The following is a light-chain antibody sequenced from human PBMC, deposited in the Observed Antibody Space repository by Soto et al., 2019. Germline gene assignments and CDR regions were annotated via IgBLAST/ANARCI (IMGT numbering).Light chain of an antibody. CDR2: AAS. Sequence: EVVLTQSPATLSLSPGESTALSCRASQGIGTYLAWYQQKPGQAPRLLIYAASSRATGIPARFSGSGSGTDFTLTISSLEPEDFAVYYCQHRYNWITFGQGTRLEIK. CDR1: QGIGTY. J-gene: IGKJ5*01. CDR3: QHRYNWIT. V-gene: IGKV3D-11*01.